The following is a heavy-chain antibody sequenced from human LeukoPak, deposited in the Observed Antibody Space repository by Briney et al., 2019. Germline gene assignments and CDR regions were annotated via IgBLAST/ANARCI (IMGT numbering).Heavy chain of an antibody. Sequence: SVKVSCKASGGTFSSYAISWVRQAPGQGLEWMGRIIPIFGTANYAQKFQGRVTITTDESTSTAYMELSSLRSEDTAVYYCASRNDSSGYGNYYYYYMDVSGKGTTVTVSS. CDR1: GGTFSSYA. CDR2: IIPIFGTA. J-gene: IGHJ6*03. D-gene: IGHD3-22*01. CDR3: ASRNDSSGYGNYYYYYMDV. V-gene: IGHV1-69*05.